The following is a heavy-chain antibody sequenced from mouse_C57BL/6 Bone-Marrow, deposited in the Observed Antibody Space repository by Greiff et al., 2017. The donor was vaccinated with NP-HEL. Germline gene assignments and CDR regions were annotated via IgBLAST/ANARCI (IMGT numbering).Heavy chain of an antibody. CDR2: ISSGGSYT. J-gene: IGHJ2*01. V-gene: IGHV5-6*02. Sequence: EVKLQESGGDLVKPGGSLKLSCAASGFTFSSYGMSWVRQTPDKRLEWVATISSGGSYTYYPDSVKGRFTISRDNAKNTLYLQMSSLKSEDTAMYYCARRGITTVVPFDYWGQGTTLTVSS. CDR1: GFTFSSYG. CDR3: ARRGITTVVPFDY. D-gene: IGHD1-1*01.